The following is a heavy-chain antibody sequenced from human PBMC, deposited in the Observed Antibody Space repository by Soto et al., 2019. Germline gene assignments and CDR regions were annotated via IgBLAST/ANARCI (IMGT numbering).Heavy chain of an antibody. CDR3: ERDRRDYTEGYGMDV. J-gene: IGHJ6*02. D-gene: IGHD4-4*01. CDR1: GASISSSY. Sequence: ETLSPSCRVSGASISSSYWSWIRQPPGKGLEWIGYIYYSGSTNYNPSLKSRVTISVDTSKNQFSLKLSSVTAADTAVYYCERDRRDYTEGYGMDVWGQGTMVTVYS. CDR2: IYYSGST. V-gene: IGHV4-59*01.